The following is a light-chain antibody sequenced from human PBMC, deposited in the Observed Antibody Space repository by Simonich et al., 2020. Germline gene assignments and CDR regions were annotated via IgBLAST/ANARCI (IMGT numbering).Light chain of an antibody. Sequence: EIVLTQSPATLSLSPGERATLSCRARQSVSSYLAWYQQKPGQAPMLLIYDASNRATGIPARVSGSGSGTDFTLTISSLEPEDFAVYYCQQRSNWPLTFGGGTKVEIK. V-gene: IGKV3-11*01. CDR1: QSVSSY. CDR3: QQRSNWPLT. J-gene: IGKJ4*01. CDR2: DAS.